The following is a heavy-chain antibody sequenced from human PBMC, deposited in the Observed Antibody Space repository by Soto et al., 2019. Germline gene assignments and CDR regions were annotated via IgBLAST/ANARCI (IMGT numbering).Heavy chain of an antibody. D-gene: IGHD6-6*01. V-gene: IGHV4-4*07. Sequence: ETLSLTCTVSGGSIGSYYWSWIRQPAGKGLEWIGRIYTSGSTNYNPSLKSRVTMSVDTSKNQFSLKLSSVTAADTAVYYCARDRWGSSSSLFDYWGQGTLVTVSS. CDR1: GGSIGSYY. CDR2: IYTSGST. CDR3: ARDRWGSSSSLFDY. J-gene: IGHJ4*02.